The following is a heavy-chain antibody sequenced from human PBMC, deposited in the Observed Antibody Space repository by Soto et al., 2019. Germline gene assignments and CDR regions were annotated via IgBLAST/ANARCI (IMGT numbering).Heavy chain of an antibody. CDR2: IHTYNGNT. D-gene: IGHD6-19*01. Sequence: QVQLVQSGAEVKKPGASVKVYCKASGYTFTDYGISWVRQAPGQGLEWLGWIHTYNGNTNYAQKVQGRVTMTTDSSTSTAYMELRSLRSDDTGVYYCARDAQYSSRWHPIDYWGQGTLVTVSS. V-gene: IGHV1-18*01. CDR1: GYTFTDYG. CDR3: ARDAQYSSRWHPIDY. J-gene: IGHJ4*02.